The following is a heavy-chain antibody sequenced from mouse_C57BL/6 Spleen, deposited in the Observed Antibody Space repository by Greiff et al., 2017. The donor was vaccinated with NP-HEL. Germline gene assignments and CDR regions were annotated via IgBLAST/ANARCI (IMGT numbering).Heavy chain of an antibody. CDR1: GYTFTSYW. D-gene: IGHD1-1*01. J-gene: IGHJ2*01. Sequence: VQLQQSGTVLARPGASVKMSCKTSGYTFTSYWMHWVKQRPGQGLEWIGAIYPGNSDTSYNQKFKGKAKLTAVTSASTAYMELSSLTNEDSAVYYCTNYYGSNYFDYWGQGTTLTVSS. CDR2: IYPGNSDT. CDR3: TNYYGSNYFDY. V-gene: IGHV1-5*01.